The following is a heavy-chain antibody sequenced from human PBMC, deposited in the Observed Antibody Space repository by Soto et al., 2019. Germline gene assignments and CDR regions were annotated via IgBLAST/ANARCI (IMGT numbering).Heavy chain of an antibody. CDR2: MSRSSRYI. Sequence: GGSLRLSXAASGFTFNSYSMNWVRQAPGKGLEWVSSMSRSSRYIYYADSVKGRFTISRDNARNSVYLQMNSLRAEDTAVYYCARDGGVAATLANYFDYWGQGTLVTVSS. J-gene: IGHJ4*02. CDR1: GFTFNSYS. D-gene: IGHD2-15*01. CDR3: ARDGGVAATLANYFDY. V-gene: IGHV3-21*01.